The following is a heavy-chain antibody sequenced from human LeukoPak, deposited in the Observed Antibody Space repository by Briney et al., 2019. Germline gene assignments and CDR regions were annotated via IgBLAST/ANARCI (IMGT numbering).Heavy chain of an antibody. D-gene: IGHD3-9*01. CDR3: AKAKYDILTGYPWGYFDY. Sequence: GGSLRLSCAASGFTFSRYAMSWVRQAPGKGLEWVSGTSGSGGNTYYADSVKGRFTISRDNSKNTLYLQMNSLRAEDTAVYYCAKAKYDILTGYPWGYFDYWGQGTLVTVSS. V-gene: IGHV3-23*01. CDR1: GFTFSRYA. J-gene: IGHJ4*02. CDR2: TSGSGGNT.